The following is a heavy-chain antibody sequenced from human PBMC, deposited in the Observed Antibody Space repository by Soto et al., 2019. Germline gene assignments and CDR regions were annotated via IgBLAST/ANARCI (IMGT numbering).Heavy chain of an antibody. CDR3: AKSAPMDAGDKYYYDF. J-gene: IGHJ4*02. CDR1: GGTFSTFG. Sequence: SVKVSCKASGGTFSTFGISWVRQAPGQGLEWMGGIIPFFGTPRYSQKFEDRITITADESTNTVYMDLRSLTSEGTAIYYCAKSAPMDAGDKYYYDFWGQGARVTV. D-gene: IGHD4-17*01. V-gene: IGHV1-69*13. CDR2: IIPFFGTP.